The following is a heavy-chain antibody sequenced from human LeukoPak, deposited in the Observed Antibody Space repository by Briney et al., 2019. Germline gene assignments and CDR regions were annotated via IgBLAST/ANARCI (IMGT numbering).Heavy chain of an antibody. J-gene: IGHJ5*02. Sequence: GGTLRLSCAASEFTFSSYAMSWVRQAPGKGLEWVSAISGSGGSTYYADSVKGRFTISRDNSKNTLYLQMNSLRAEDTAVYYCAKDGRRMVLPAVGTWGQGTLVTVSS. CDR3: AKDGRRMVLPAVGT. CDR1: EFTFSSYA. V-gene: IGHV3-23*01. CDR2: ISGSGGST. D-gene: IGHD4/OR15-4a*01.